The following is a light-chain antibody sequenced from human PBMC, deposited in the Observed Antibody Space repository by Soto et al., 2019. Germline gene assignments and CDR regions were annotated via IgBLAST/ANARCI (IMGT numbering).Light chain of an antibody. J-gene: IGKJ4*01. CDR3: QQYYRTEGLT. CDR1: QSVLYSSNNKNY. CDR2: WAS. V-gene: IGKV4-1*01. Sequence: DIVMTQSPDSLAVSLGERATINCKSSQSVLYSSNNKNYLAWYQQKPGQPPKLLIYWASTRESGVPDRFSGSGSVTDFTLTISSLQAEDVAVYCCQQYYRTEGLTFGGGTKVEIK.